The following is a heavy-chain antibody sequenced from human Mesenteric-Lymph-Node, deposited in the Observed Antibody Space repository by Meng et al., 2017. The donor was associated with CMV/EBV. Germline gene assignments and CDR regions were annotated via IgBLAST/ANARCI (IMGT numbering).Heavy chain of an antibody. J-gene: IGHJ4*02. V-gene: IGHV3-21*01. CDR1: GFTFSTYS. Sequence: GGSLRLSCAASGFTFSTYSMNWVRQAPGKGLEWVSSISSSSSYIQYADSLKGRITISRDNAKNSLYLQMNSLRAEDTAVYYCATSAAGWFGELYDYWGQGTLVTVSS. CDR3: ATSAAGWFGELYDY. CDR2: ISSSSSYI. D-gene: IGHD3-10*01.